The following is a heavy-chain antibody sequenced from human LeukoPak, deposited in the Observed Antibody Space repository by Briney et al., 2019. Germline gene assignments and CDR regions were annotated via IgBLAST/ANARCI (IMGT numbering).Heavy chain of an antibody. Sequence: GGSLRLSCAVSGFTFSNYWMSWVRQAPGRGLEWGANIKQDGSMTQYADSVRGRFTISRGNAKSSVYLQMGSLKAEDSAIYYCARDESGGYYVYWGQGTLVTVSS. D-gene: IGHD4-23*01. J-gene: IGHJ4*02. V-gene: IGHV3-7*01. CDR3: ARDESGGYYVY. CDR2: IKQDGSMT. CDR1: GFTFSNYW.